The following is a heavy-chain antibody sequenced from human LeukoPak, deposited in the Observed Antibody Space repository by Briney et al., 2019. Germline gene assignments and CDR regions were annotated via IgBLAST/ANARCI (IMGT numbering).Heavy chain of an antibody. Sequence: PSQTLSLTCTVSGGSISSGDYYWSWIRQPPGKGLEWIGYIYYSGSTYYNPSLKSRVTISVDTSKNQFSLKLSSVTAADTAVYYCARQSDSYGYLGDAFDIWGQGTMVTVSS. D-gene: IGHD5-18*01. CDR3: ARQSDSYGYLGDAFDI. CDR2: IYYSGST. CDR1: GGSISSGDYY. J-gene: IGHJ3*02. V-gene: IGHV4-30-4*01.